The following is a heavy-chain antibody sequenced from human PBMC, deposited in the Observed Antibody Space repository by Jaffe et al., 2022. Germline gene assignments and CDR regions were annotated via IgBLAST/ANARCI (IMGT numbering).Heavy chain of an antibody. CDR2: IHYSGSA. Sequence: QVPLQESGPGLVKASETLSLTCTVSGGSLSTYYWSWIRQPPGKGLEWIGCIHYSGSANYNPSLKSRVTISVDTSKNQFSLKVGSVTAADTAVYYCARESSGYVGGSLDYWGQGTLVTVSS. CDR3: ARESSGYVGGSLDY. CDR1: GGSLSTYY. D-gene: IGHD5-12*01. V-gene: IGHV4-59*01. J-gene: IGHJ4*02.